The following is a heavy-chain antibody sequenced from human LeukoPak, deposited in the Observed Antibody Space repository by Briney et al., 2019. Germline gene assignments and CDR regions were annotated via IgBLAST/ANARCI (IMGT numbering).Heavy chain of an antibody. CDR2: IRYDGSNK. J-gene: IGHJ4*02. D-gene: IGHD2-21*02. Sequence: WAASGIPFNSYGVHLVGQDAGERLGGEAFIRYDGSNKYYADSVKGRFTISRDNSKNTLYLQMNSLRAEDTAVYYRAKDRGGDCYACFDYWGQGTLVTVSS. CDR3: AKDRGGDCYACFDY. CDR1: GIPFNSYG. V-gene: IGHV3-30*02.